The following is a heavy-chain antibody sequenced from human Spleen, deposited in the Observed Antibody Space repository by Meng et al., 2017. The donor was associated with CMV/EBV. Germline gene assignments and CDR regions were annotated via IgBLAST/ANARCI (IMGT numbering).Heavy chain of an antibody. CDR1: GGSISSYY. CDR2: IYYSGNT. Sequence: SETLSLTCTVSGGSISSYYWGWIRQPPGKGLEWIGNIYYSGNTYYNPSLKSRVTISVDTSKNQFSLKLSSVTAADTAMFYCARDLPHSYIAATWGGASWGQGTLVTVSS. CDR3: ARDLPHSYIAATWGGAS. D-gene: IGHD6-13*01. J-gene: IGHJ1*01. V-gene: IGHV4-39*07.